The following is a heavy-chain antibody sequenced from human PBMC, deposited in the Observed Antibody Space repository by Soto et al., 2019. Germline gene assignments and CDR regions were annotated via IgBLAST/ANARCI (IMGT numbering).Heavy chain of an antibody. CDR1: GGSISSSSYY. CDR3: ARVRTYSSSSNWFDP. CDR2: IYYSGST. V-gene: IGHV4-39*01. J-gene: IGHJ5*02. D-gene: IGHD6-13*01. Sequence: PSETLSLTCTVSGGSISSSSYYWGWIRQPPGKGLEWIGSIYYSGSTYYNPSLKSRVTISVDTSKNQFSLKLSSVTAADTALYYCARVRTYSSSSNWFDPWGQGTLVTVSS.